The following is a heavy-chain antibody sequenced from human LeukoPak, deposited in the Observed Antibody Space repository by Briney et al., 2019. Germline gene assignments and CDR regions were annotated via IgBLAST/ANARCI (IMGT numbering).Heavy chain of an antibody. CDR2: ISGSGGST. D-gene: IGHD3-22*01. V-gene: IGHV3-23*01. Sequence: PGGSLRLSCAASGFTFSNYAMSWVRQAPGKGLEWVSAISGSGGSTYSADSVKGRFTISRDNSKNTLYLQMNSLRAEDTAVYYCARGSTYYDSSGQVPFDYWDQGTLVTVSS. J-gene: IGHJ4*02. CDR1: GFTFSNYA. CDR3: ARGSTYYDSSGQVPFDY.